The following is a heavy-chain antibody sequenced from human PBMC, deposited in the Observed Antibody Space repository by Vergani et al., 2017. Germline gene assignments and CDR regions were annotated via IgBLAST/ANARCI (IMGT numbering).Heavy chain of an antibody. V-gene: IGHV4-31*03. Sequence: QVQLQESGPGLVKPSQTLSLTCTVSGGSISSGGYYWSWIRQHPGKGLEWIGYIYYSGNTYYNPSLKSRVTISVDTSKNQFSLKLSSVTAADTAVYYCARGATPLNTIFGVVENYWGQGTLVTVSS. CDR3: ARGATPLNTIFGVVENY. J-gene: IGHJ4*02. CDR2: IYYSGNT. D-gene: IGHD3-3*01. CDR1: GGSISSGGYY.